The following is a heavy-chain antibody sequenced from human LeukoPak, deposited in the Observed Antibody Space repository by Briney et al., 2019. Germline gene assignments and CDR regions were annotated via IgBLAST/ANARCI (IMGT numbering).Heavy chain of an antibody. CDR3: ARAIEDTARNIFYYYYMDV. Sequence: SETLSLTSTVSGGSISSYYWSSIRQPPGKGLEWIGSISYTGTTTYNPSLKSRLTISLGTSKKQFSLKLTSVTAADTAVYHCARAIEDTARNIFYYYYMDVWGKGTTVTVSS. CDR2: ISYTGTT. V-gene: IGHV4-59*01. CDR1: GGSISSYY. D-gene: IGHD5-18*01. J-gene: IGHJ6*03.